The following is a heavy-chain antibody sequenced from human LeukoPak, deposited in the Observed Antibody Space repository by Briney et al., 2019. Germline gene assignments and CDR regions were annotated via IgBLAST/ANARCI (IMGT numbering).Heavy chain of an antibody. CDR1: GGSISSSSYY. CDR3: ARRDHYDSSGYFDY. CDR2: IYYTANT. J-gene: IGHJ4*02. D-gene: IGHD3-22*01. V-gene: IGHV4-39*01. Sequence: SETLSLTCTVSGGSISSSSYYWGWIRQPPGKGLEWIGSIYYTANTYYNSSLKSRVTIPVDTSKNQFSLKLSSVTAADSAVYYCARRDHYDSSGYFDYWGQGTLVTVSS.